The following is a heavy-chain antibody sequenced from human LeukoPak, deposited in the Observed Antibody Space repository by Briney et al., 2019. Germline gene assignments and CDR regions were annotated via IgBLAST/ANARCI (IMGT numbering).Heavy chain of an antibody. Sequence: ASVKVSCKASGYTFTSYYMHWVRQAPGQGLEWMGIINPSGGSTSYAQKFQGRVTITADESTSTAYMELSSLRSEDTAVYYCARGPYYYDSSGYPPYYFDYWGQGTLVTVSS. J-gene: IGHJ4*02. CDR2: INPSGGST. CDR1: GYTFTSYY. V-gene: IGHV1-46*01. D-gene: IGHD3-22*01. CDR3: ARGPYYYDSSGYPPYYFDY.